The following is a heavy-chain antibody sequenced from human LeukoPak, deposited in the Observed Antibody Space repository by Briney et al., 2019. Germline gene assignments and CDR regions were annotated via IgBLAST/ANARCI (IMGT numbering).Heavy chain of an antibody. Sequence: GGSLRLSCAASGFTFSSYEMNWVRQAPGKGLEWVSYISSSGTTTFYADSVKGRFTISRDNAKNSLYLQMNSLRVEDTAVYYCTRDEEGASREFDYWGQGALVTVSS. V-gene: IGHV3-48*03. CDR2: ISSSGTTT. CDR3: TRDEEGASREFDY. J-gene: IGHJ4*02. D-gene: IGHD1-26*01. CDR1: GFTFSSYE.